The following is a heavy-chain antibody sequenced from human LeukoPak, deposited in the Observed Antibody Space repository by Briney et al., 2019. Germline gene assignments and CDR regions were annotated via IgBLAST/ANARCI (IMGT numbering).Heavy chain of an antibody. CDR2: ISWNSGSI. CDR3: AKGDHVLLWFGESPRPFDY. V-gene: IGHV3-9*01. J-gene: IGHJ4*02. D-gene: IGHD3-10*01. Sequence: GGSLRLSCAASGFTFDDYAMHWVRQAPGKGLEWVSGISWNSGSIGYADSVKGRFTISRDNAKNSLYLQMNSLRAEDTALYYCAKGDHVLLWFGESPRPFDYWGQGTLVTVSS. CDR1: GFTFDDYA.